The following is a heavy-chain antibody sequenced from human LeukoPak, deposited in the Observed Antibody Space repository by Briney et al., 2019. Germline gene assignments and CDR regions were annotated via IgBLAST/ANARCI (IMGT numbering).Heavy chain of an antibody. CDR2: INPNSGRT. V-gene: IGHV1-2*02. CDR1: GYTFRSYG. CDR3: ARDSSDVLTGYYHF. D-gene: IGHD3-9*01. J-gene: IGHJ4*02. Sequence: ASVKVSCKASGYTFRSYGISWVRQAPGQGLEWMGWINPNSGRTNSAPKFQGRVTLTTDTSITTAYMELTSLISGDTALYYCARDSSDVLTGYYHFWGQGTLVTVSS.